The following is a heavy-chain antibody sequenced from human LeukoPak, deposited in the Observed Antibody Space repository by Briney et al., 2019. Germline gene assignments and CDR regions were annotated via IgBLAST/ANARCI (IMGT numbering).Heavy chain of an antibody. CDR3: ARNGRDSSSWYHHIYYNWFDP. D-gene: IGHD6-13*01. CDR1: GGSFRGYY. V-gene: IGHV4-34*01. CDR2: TTHSGSS. J-gene: IGHJ5*02. Sequence: SETLSLTCGVAGGSFRGYYWTWIRQAPGKGLEWIGETTHSGSSNYNPSLKSRVNISVDMAKNQFSLTLSSVTAADTAVYYCARNGRDSSSWYHHIYYNWFDPWGQGTLVTVSS.